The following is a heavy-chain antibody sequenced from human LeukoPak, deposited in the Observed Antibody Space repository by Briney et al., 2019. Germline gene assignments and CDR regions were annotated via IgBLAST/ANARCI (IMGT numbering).Heavy chain of an antibody. D-gene: IGHD6-19*01. CDR2: IYSGGST. Sequence: PGGSLRLSCAASGFTVSSNYMSWVRQAPGKGLEWVSVIYSGGSTYYADSVKGRFTISRDNSKDTLYLQMNSLRAEDTAVYYCAREVSSGWYTSYYFDYWGQGTLVTVSS. J-gene: IGHJ4*02. CDR1: GFTVSSNY. V-gene: IGHV3-53*01. CDR3: AREVSSGWYTSYYFDY.